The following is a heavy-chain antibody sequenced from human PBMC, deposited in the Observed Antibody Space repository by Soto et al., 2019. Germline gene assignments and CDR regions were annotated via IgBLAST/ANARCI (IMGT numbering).Heavy chain of an antibody. CDR3: ARQGGLTGDAFDI. J-gene: IGHJ3*02. D-gene: IGHD7-27*01. V-gene: IGHV4-59*08. CDR2: IYYSGST. Sequence: QSQTLSLTCTVSGGSISSYYWSWIRQPPGKGLEWIGYIYYSGSTNYNPSLKSRVTISVDTSKNQFSLKLSSVTAADTAVYYCARQGGLTGDAFDIWGQGTMVTVSS. CDR1: GGSISSYY.